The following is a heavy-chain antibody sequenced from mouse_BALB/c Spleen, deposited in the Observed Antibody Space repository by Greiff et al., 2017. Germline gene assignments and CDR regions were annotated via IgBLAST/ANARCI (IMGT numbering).Heavy chain of an antibody. D-gene: IGHD1-1*01. CDR1: GYTFTSYW. J-gene: IGHJ1*01. CDR3: ARVSLGSSYWYIDV. CDR2: IDPSDSYT. V-gene: IGHV1-69*02. Sequence: QVQLQQPGAELVKPGASVKLSCKASGYTFTSYWMHWVKQRPGQGLEWIGEIDPSDSYTNYNQKFKGKATLTVDKSSSTAYMQLSSLTSEDSAVYYCARVSLGSSYWYIDVWGAGTTVTVSS.